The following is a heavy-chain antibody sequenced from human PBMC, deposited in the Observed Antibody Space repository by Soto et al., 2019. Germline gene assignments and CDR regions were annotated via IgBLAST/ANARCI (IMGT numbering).Heavy chain of an antibody. CDR1: GGSISSYY. CDR2: IYYSGST. D-gene: IGHD6-13*01. J-gene: IGHJ6*03. V-gene: IGHV4-59*01. Sequence: SETLSLTCTVSGGSISSYYWSWIRQPPGKGLEWIGYIYYSGSTNYNPSLKSRVTISVDTSKNQFSLKLSSVTAADTAVYYCAREIAAAGLGGYYYYYMDVWGKGTTVTVSS. CDR3: AREIAAAGLGGYYYYYMDV.